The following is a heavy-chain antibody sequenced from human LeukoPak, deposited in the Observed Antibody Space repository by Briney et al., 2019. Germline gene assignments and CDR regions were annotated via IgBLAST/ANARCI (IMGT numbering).Heavy chain of an antibody. CDR2: IKSDGST. V-gene: IGHV3-74*01. D-gene: IGHD3-22*01. CDR3: ARAPSEIGGYYPEYFRH. J-gene: IGHJ1*01. CDR1: GFTFSSFG. Sequence: GGSLRLSCAASGFTFSSFGMHWVRQAPGKGLVWVSRIKSDGSTNHADSVKGRFTISRDNAKNTVSLQMNSLRVEDTGVYYCARAPSEIGGYYPEYFRHWGQGTLVTVSS.